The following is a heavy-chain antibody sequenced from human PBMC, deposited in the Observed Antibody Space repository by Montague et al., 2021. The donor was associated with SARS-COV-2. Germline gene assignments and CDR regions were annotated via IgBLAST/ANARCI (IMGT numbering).Heavy chain of an antibody. Sequence: TLSLTCTVSGGSVSSGDYYWTWIRQHPVRGLEWLAYIVYTGTPYYTSSLKSRLSISMDSSKNQFSLDLSSVTAADTAVYYCARRRTTAVTWFFDYWGQGTLVTVSS. V-gene: IGHV4-31*03. J-gene: IGHJ4*02. CDR3: ARRRTTAVTWFFDY. CDR2: IVYTGTP. D-gene: IGHD1-1*01. CDR1: GGSVSSGDYY.